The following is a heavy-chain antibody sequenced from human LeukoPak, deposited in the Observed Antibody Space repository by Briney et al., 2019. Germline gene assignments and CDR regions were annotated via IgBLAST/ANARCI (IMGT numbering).Heavy chain of an antibody. CDR1: GFTFSSYG. V-gene: IGHV3-33*01. Sequence: GGSLRLSCAASGFTFSSYGMHWVSQARGKGLEWVAVIWYDGSNKYYADSVKGRFTISRDNSKNTLYLQMNSLRAEDTAVYYCARAEYQLLWLREYYYYGMDVWGKGTTVTVSS. D-gene: IGHD2-2*01. J-gene: IGHJ6*04. CDR3: ARAEYQLLWLREYYYYGMDV. CDR2: IWYDGSNK.